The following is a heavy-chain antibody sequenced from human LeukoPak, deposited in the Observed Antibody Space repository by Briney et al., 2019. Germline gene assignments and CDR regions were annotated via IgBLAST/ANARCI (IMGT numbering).Heavy chain of an antibody. V-gene: IGHV4-59*11. CDR2: IYYSGST. CDR3: ARALNWFDP. Sequence: LETLSLTCTVSGGSISSHYWSWIRQPPGKGLEWIGYIYYSGSTNYNPSLKSRVTISVDTSKNQFSLKLSSVTAADTAVYYCARALNWFDPWGQGTLVTVSS. CDR1: GGSISSHY. J-gene: IGHJ5*02.